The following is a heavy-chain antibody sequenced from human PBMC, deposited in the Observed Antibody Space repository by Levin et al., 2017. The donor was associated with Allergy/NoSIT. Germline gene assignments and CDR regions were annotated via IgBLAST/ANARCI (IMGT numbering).Heavy chain of an antibody. D-gene: IGHD6-19*01. CDR3: AREKQWLERWYFDY. V-gene: IGHV4-4*02. J-gene: IGHJ4*02. Sequence: SETLSLTCAVSGGSISSSNWWSWVRQPPGKGLEWIGEIYHSGSTNYNPSLKSRVTISVDKSKNQFSLKLSSVTAADTAVYYCAREKQWLERWYFDYWGQGTLVTVSS. CDR1: GGSISSSNW. CDR2: IYHSGST.